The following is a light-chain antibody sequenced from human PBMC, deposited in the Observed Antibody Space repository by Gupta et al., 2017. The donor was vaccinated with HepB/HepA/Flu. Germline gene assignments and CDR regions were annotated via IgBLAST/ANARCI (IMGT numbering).Light chain of an antibody. CDR2: NNN. J-gene: IGLJ3*02. CDR1: SSNIGAGYP. Sequence: QSVLTPPPSVSWAPGHGLTISCPGWSSNIGAGYPLRWYQQLQGTAPKLLIYNNNNQPSGVPDRFSGSKSGTSASLAITGLQAEDEDADYCYCYDSGLGNWVFGGGTKVTVL. V-gene: IGLV1-40*01. CDR3: YCYDSGLGNWV.